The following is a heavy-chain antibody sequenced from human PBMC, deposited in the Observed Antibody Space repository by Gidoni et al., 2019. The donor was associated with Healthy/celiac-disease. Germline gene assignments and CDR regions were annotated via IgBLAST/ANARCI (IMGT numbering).Heavy chain of an antibody. D-gene: IGHD3-22*01. Sequence: ELQLVQSGAEVKKPGASLKISCKGSGYSFTSYWIGWVRQMPGKGLEWMGIIYPGDSDTRYSPSFQGQVTISADKSISTAYLQWSSLKASDTARYYCARQGDYYDSSGYYSFDYWGQGTLVTVSS. CDR1: GYSFTSYW. CDR3: ARQGDYYDSSGYYSFDY. V-gene: IGHV5-51*01. J-gene: IGHJ4*02. CDR2: IYPGDSDT.